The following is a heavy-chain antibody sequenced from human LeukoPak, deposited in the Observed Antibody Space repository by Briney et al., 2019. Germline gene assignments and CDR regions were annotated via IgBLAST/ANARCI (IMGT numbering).Heavy chain of an antibody. CDR1: GGSISSYY. Sequence: SETLSLTCTVSGGSISSYYWSWIRQSPGKGLEWIGYIYYSGSTYYNPSLRSRVTISVDTSKNQFSLKLSSVTAADTAVYYCARGIPSSTSCYADPWGQGTLVTVSS. V-gene: IGHV4-30-4*01. CDR2: IYYSGST. CDR3: ARGIPSSTSCYADP. J-gene: IGHJ5*02. D-gene: IGHD2-2*01.